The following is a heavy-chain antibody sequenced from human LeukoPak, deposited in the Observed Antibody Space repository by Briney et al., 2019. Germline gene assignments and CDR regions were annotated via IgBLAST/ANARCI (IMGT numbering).Heavy chain of an antibody. Sequence: SETLSLTCTVSGYSISSGYYWGWIRQPPGKGLEWIGSIYHSGSTYYNPSLKSRVTISVDTSKNQFSLKLSSVTAADTAVYYCARDGITMVRGGRFDYWGQGTLVTVSS. CDR2: IYHSGST. J-gene: IGHJ4*02. CDR3: ARDGITMVRGGRFDY. V-gene: IGHV4-38-2*02. D-gene: IGHD3-10*01. CDR1: GYSISSGYY.